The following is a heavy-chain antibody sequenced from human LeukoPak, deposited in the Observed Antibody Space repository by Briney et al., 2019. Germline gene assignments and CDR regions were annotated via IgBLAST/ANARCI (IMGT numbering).Heavy chain of an antibody. D-gene: IGHD1-1*01. V-gene: IGHV3-23*01. CDR3: AKPRAMTTGVGRYFDL. Sequence: AGGSLRLSRAASGFTSTSYAMSWIRQAPGKGLEWVSAISGGGENTYYADSVKGRFTISRDNSKNTLYLQMNSLRAEDTATYYCAKPRAMTTGVGRYFDLWGRGTLVTVSS. J-gene: IGHJ2*01. CDR1: GFTSTSYA. CDR2: ISGGGENT.